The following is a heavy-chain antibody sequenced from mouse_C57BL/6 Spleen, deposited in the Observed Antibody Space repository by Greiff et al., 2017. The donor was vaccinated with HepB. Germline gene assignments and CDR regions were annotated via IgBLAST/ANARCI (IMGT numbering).Heavy chain of an antibody. CDR1: GFTFSNYW. Sequence: EVQVVESGGGLVQPGGSMKLSCVASGFTFSNYWMNWVRQSPEKGLEWVAQIRLKSDNYATHYAESVKGRFTISRDDSKSSVYLQMNNLRAEDTGIYYCTRDYGSSPFAYWGQGPLVTVSA. CDR3: TRDYGSSPFAY. D-gene: IGHD1-1*01. J-gene: IGHJ3*01. CDR2: IRLKSDNYAT. V-gene: IGHV6-3*01.